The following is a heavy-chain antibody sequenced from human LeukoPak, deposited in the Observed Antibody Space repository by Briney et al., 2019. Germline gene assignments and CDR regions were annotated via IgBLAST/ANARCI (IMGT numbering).Heavy chain of an antibody. D-gene: IGHD3-10*01. CDR1: GFMFSNYY. V-gene: IGHV3-74*01. CDR2: IKNAGIDT. Sequence: GGSLRLSCVGSGFMFSNYYMYWVRQAPGKGLVWVSRIKNAGIDTIYADSVKGRFTVSRDNSKNTLYLQMNSLRAEDTAVYYCAKRITMVRGVLGPWGQGTLVTVSS. CDR3: AKRITMVRGVLGP. J-gene: IGHJ5*02.